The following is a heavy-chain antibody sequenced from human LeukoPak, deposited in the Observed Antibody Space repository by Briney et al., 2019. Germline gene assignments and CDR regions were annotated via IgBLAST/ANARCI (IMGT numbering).Heavy chain of an antibody. D-gene: IGHD6-19*01. Sequence: GGSLRLSCAASGLTFSSYWMDWVRQAPGKGLVWVSRINNDGSSTNYADSVKGRFTISRDNAKNTLYLQMNSLRADDTAVYYCTRGAGYNSGWYQLAYWGQGTLVTVSS. CDR2: INNDGSST. J-gene: IGHJ4*02. CDR1: GLTFSSYW. V-gene: IGHV3-74*01. CDR3: TRGAGYNSGWYQLAY.